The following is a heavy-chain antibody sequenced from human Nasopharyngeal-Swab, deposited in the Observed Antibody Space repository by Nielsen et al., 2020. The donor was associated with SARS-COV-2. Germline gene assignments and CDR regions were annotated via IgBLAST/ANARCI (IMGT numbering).Heavy chain of an antibody. V-gene: IGHV3-11*01. D-gene: IGHD6-13*01. Sequence: GESLKISCAASGFTFSDYYMSWIRQVPGKGLEWVSYISSSGSTIYYADSVKGRFTISRDNAKNSLYLQMNSLRAEDTAVYYCARDRYSSSWYGPIDYWGQGTLVTVSS. CDR2: ISSSGSTI. J-gene: IGHJ4*02. CDR1: GFTFSDYY. CDR3: ARDRYSSSWYGPIDY.